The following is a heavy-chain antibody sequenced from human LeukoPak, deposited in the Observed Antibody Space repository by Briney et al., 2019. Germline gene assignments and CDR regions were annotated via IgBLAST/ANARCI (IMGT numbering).Heavy chain of an antibody. J-gene: IGHJ4*02. Sequence: GRSLRLPCAASGFTFSNYAMHWVRQAPGKGLEWVAVVSYEGSNKYYADSVKGRFTISRDNSKNTLYLQMNSLRPEDAAIYYCATIGDRRTGELYRIDYWGQGTLVTVSS. CDR2: VSYEGSNK. D-gene: IGHD7-27*01. CDR1: GFTFSNYA. CDR3: ATIGDRRTGELYRIDY. V-gene: IGHV3-30-3*01.